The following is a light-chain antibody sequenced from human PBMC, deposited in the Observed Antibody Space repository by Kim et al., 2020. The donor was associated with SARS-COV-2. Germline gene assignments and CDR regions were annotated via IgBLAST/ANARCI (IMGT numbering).Light chain of an antibody. J-gene: IGLJ2*01. CDR3: SSYTSSSTLI. V-gene: IGLV2-14*04. CDR1: SSDIGGYNY. CDR2: DVN. Sequence: GQSITISCTGTSSDIGGYNYVSWYQQYPGKAPQVMIYDVNKRPSGVSDRFSGSKSGNTASLTISGLQGEDEADYYCSSYTSSSTLIFGGGTQLTVL.